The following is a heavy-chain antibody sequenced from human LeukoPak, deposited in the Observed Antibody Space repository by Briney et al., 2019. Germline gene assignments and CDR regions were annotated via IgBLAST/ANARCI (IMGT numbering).Heavy chain of an antibody. D-gene: IGHD3-22*01. Sequence: GRSLRLSCAASGFSFRSNGMHWVRQAPGKGLEWVAVIWFDGSREYYADSVKGRFTISRDNSKNTLDLQMNSLRAEDTAVYYCARDPFPYYYDSSGSPGAFDIWGQGTMVTVSS. J-gene: IGHJ3*02. V-gene: IGHV3-33*01. CDR1: GFSFRSNG. CDR3: ARDPFPYYYDSSGSPGAFDI. CDR2: IWFDGSRE.